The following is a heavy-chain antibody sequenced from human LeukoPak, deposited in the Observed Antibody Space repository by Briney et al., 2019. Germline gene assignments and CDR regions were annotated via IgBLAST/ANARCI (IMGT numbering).Heavy chain of an antibody. J-gene: IGHJ4*02. CDR1: GFTFSSYA. Sequence: GGSLRLSCAASGFTFSSYAMHWVRQAPGKGLEWVAFIRYDGSNKYYADSVKGRFTISRDNAKNSLYLQMNSLRAEDTAVYYCARRGVYGSGSYYFDYWGQGTLVTVSS. V-gene: IGHV3-30*02. D-gene: IGHD3-10*01. CDR2: IRYDGSNK. CDR3: ARRGVYGSGSYYFDY.